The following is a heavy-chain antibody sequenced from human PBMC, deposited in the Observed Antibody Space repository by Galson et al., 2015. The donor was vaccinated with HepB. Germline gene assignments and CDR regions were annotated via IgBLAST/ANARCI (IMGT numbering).Heavy chain of an antibody. CDR1: GGTFSSYA. V-gene: IGHV1-69*04. D-gene: IGHD2-2*01. J-gene: IGHJ3*02. CDR3: ARDRLGTRDAFDI. Sequence: SVKVSCKASGGTFSSYAISWVRQAPGQGLEWMGRIIPILGIANYAQKFQGRVTITADKSTSTAYMELSSLRSEDTAVYYCARDRLGTRDAFDIWGQGTMVTVSS. CDR2: IIPILGIA.